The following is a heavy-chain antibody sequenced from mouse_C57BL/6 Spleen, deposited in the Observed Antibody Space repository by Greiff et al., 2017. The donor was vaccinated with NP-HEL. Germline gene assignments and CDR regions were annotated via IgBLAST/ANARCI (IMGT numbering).Heavy chain of an antibody. J-gene: IGHJ2*01. Sequence: QVTLKESGPGILQSSQTLSLTCSFSGFSLSTSGMGVSWIRQPPGKGLEWLAHIYWDDDKRYNPSLKSRLTISKDTSRNQVFLKITSVDTADTATYYCARSYSNYSYYFDYWGQGTTLTVSS. CDR2: IYWDDDK. V-gene: IGHV8-12*01. CDR1: GFSLSTSGMG. CDR3: ARSYSNYSYYFDY. D-gene: IGHD2-5*01.